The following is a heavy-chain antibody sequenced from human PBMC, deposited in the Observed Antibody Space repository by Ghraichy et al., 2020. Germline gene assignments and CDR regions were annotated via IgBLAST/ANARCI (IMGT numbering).Heavy chain of an antibody. Sequence: GGSLRLSCAASGFTFSSYSMNWVRQAPGKGLEWVSSISSSSSYIYYADSVKGRFTISRDNAKNSLYLQMNSLRAEDTAVYYCARDPRWAPAYSSSSGQRPNWFDPWGQGTLVTVSS. CDR2: ISSSSSYI. J-gene: IGHJ5*02. CDR3: ARDPRWAPAYSSSSGQRPNWFDP. D-gene: IGHD6-13*01. CDR1: GFTFSSYS. V-gene: IGHV3-21*01.